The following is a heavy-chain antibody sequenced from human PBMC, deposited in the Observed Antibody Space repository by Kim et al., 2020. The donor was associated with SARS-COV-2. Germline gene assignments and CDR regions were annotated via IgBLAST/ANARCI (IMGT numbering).Heavy chain of an antibody. Sequence: GGSLRLSCAASGFTFSVYSMSWVRQAPGKGLEWVAAISSTSAHIFYADSVRGRFTISRDNAKNSLGLQINSLGAEDSAVYYCARRYCTSTTCYAFDYWGQGTLVTVSS. CDR1: GFTFSVYS. V-gene: IGHV3-21*01. CDR2: ISSTSAHI. CDR3: ARRYCTSTTCYAFDY. J-gene: IGHJ4*02. D-gene: IGHD2-2*01.